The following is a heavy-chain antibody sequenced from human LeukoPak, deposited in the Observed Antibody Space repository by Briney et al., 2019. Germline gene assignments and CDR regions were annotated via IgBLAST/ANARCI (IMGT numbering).Heavy chain of an antibody. CDR3: AKVGGVDFWSGYYFDY. Sequence: PGGSLRLSCAASGFAFSDYYMSWIRQAPGKGLEWVSAISGSGGSTYYADSVKGRFTISRDNSKNTLYLQMNSLRAEDTAVYYCAKVGGVDFWSGYYFDYWGQGTLVTVSS. CDR2: ISGSGGST. CDR1: GFAFSDYY. V-gene: IGHV3-23*01. J-gene: IGHJ4*02. D-gene: IGHD3-3*01.